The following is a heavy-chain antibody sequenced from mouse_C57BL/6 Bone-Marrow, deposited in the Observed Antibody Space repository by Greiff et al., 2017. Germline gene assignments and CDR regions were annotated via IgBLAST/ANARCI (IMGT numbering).Heavy chain of an antibody. J-gene: IGHJ3*01. CDR2: IYPRSGNT. V-gene: IGHV1-81*01. Sequence: QVQLKESGAELARPGASVKLSCKASGYTFTSYGISWVKQRTGQGLEWIGEIYPRSGNTYYNEKFKGKATLTADKSSSTAYMELRSLTSEDSAVYVCASSCSNYGWFAFWGQGNLVTVSA. D-gene: IGHD2-5*01. CDR1: GYTFTSYG. CDR3: ASSCSNYGWFAF.